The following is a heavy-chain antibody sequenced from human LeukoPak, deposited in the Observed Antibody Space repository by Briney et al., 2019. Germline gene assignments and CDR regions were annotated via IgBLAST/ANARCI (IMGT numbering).Heavy chain of an antibody. Sequence: SETLSLTYTVSGGSISSYYWSWIRQPAGKGLEWIGRIYTSGSTNYNPSLKSRVTMSVDTSKNQFSLKLSSVTAADTAVYYCARDMEGYCSSTSCYGDWFDPWGQGTLVTVSS. CDR1: GGSISSYY. CDR2: IYTSGST. D-gene: IGHD2-2*01. J-gene: IGHJ5*02. V-gene: IGHV4-4*07. CDR3: ARDMEGYCSSTSCYGDWFDP.